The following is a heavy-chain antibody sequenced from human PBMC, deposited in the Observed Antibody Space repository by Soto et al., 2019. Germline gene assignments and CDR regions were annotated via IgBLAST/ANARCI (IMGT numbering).Heavy chain of an antibody. CDR3: ARFPDRISGGYAYYFDY. CDR1: GGSISSSNYY. CDR2: IYYSRIT. Sequence: QLQLQESGPGLVKPSETLSLTCTVSGGSISSSNYYWGWIRQPPGKGLEWIGNIYYSRITHYNPSLKSRVTISVDTSKNQSSLKMSSVTAADTAVYYCARFPDRISGGYAYYFDYWGQGTLVTASS. J-gene: IGHJ4*02. D-gene: IGHD3-16*01. V-gene: IGHV4-39*01.